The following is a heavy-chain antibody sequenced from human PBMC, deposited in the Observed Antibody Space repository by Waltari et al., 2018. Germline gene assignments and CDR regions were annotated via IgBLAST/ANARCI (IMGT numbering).Heavy chain of an antibody. J-gene: IGHJ5*02. CDR1: GYTFTGYY. CDR3: ARVGTGIAAP. Sequence: QVQLVQSGAEVKKPEASVKVSCKASGYTFTGYYIHWVRQVPGQGLEWVGWINPNNGATNSAQKFQGRVTMTRDTSIGTAYMELSRLRSDDTAVYYCARVGTGIAAPWGQGTLVTVSS. CDR2: INPNNGAT. D-gene: IGHD6-13*01. V-gene: IGHV1-2*02.